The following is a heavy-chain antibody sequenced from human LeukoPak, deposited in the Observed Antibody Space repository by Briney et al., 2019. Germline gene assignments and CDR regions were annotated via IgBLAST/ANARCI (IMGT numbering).Heavy chain of an antibody. Sequence: AGGSLRLSCAASGFTFSSYGMHWVRQAPGKGLEWVAFIRYDGSNKYYADSVKGRFTISRDNSKNTLYLQMNSLRAEDTAVYYCAKIPGDAFDIWGQGTMVTVSS. CDR3: AKIPGDAFDI. D-gene: IGHD2-2*02. CDR1: GFTFSSYG. V-gene: IGHV3-30*02. J-gene: IGHJ3*02. CDR2: IRYDGSNK.